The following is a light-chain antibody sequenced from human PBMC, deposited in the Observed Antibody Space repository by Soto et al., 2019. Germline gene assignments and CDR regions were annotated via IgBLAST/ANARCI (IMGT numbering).Light chain of an antibody. CDR2: AAS. Sequence: DIQMTQSPSSLSASVGDRVTITCRASESISRHLNWYQQKPGKAPNLLIYAASSLQNGVPSRFRGGGSGTDFTLIISNLQPEDFATYYCQQRYTTLSITFGQGTRLEIK. CDR3: QQRYTTLSIT. CDR1: ESISRH. J-gene: IGKJ5*01. V-gene: IGKV1-39*01.